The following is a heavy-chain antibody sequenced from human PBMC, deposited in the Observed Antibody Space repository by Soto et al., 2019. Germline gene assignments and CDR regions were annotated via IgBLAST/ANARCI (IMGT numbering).Heavy chain of an antibody. CDR1: RFSNSW. CDR2: INPDGGST. CDR3: VRGPGAYVYFGFDI. V-gene: IGHV3-74*01. D-gene: IGHD3-9*01. Sequence: LRLSRAASRFSNSWMHWVRQVPGKGLVWVSRINPDGGSTNYADFVKGRFTISRDYATDTVYLQMNSLRAEDTAVYYCVRGPGAYVYFGFDIWGQGTMVTVSS. J-gene: IGHJ3*02.